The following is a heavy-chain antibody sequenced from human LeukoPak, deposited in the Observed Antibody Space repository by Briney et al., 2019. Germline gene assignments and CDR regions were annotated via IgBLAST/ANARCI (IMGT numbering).Heavy chain of an antibody. J-gene: IGHJ4*02. CDR1: GFTFSSYG. CDR3: ARADYYGSGSYFDY. Sequence: PGGSLRLSCAASGFTFSSYGMHWVRQAPGKGLEWGAVIWYDGSNKYYADSVKGRFTISRDNSKNTLYLQMNSLRAEDTAVYYCARADYYGSGSYFDYWGQGTLVTVSS. V-gene: IGHV3-33*01. D-gene: IGHD3-10*01. CDR2: IWYDGSNK.